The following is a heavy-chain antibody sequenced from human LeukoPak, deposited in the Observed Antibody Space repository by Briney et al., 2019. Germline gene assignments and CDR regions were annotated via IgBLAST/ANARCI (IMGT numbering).Heavy chain of an antibody. CDR2: IIPIFGTA. D-gene: IGHD3-9*01. CDR1: GGTFSSYA. V-gene: IGHV1-69*01. Sequence: SVKVSCKASGGTFSSYAISWVRQAPGQGLEWMGGIIPIFGTANYAQKFQGRVTITADESTSTAYMELSSLRSEDTAVYYCASSPGYLGYFDYWGQGTLVTVSS. J-gene: IGHJ4*02. CDR3: ASSPGYLGYFDY.